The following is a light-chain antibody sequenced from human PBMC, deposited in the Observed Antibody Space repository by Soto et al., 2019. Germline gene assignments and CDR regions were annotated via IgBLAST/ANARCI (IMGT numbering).Light chain of an antibody. J-gene: IGKJ1*01. CDR1: QSVSNN. V-gene: IGKV3D-15*01. CDR3: HQYNNWPT. CDR2: GAS. Sequence: EIVLTQSPGTLSLSPGERATLSCRASQSVSNNYLAWYQQKPGQAPRLLIYGASNRATGIPDRFSGRGSGTEFTLTISSLQSEDFGVYYCHQYNNWPTFGQGTKVDIK.